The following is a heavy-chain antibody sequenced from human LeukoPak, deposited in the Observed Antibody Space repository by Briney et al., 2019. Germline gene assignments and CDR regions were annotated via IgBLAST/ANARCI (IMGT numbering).Heavy chain of an antibody. CDR3: ARVSRYYYYYMDV. CDR1: GFTFDDYA. Sequence: PGGSLRLSCAASGFTFDDYAMHWVRQAPGKGLEWVSGISWNSGSIGYADSVKGRFTISRDNAKNSLYLQMNSLRAEDTALYYCARVSRYYYYYMDVWGKGTTVTVSS. J-gene: IGHJ6*03. CDR2: ISWNSGSI. V-gene: IGHV3-9*01.